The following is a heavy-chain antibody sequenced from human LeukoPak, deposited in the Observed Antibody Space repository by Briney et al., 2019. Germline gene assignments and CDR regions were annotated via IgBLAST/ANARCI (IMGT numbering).Heavy chain of an antibody. Sequence: PGGSLGLSCTASGFTPSSYAMTWVRQAPGKGLEWVSGFDGNGPNTYYADSVKGRWTISRDNSRNTLYLEMNSLRPEDTAIYYCAKPRTTGLGWAQFDYWGQGSLVTVSS. CDR2: FDGNGPNT. CDR1: GFTPSSYA. CDR3: AKPRTTGLGWAQFDY. J-gene: IGHJ4*02. D-gene: IGHD2-8*02. V-gene: IGHV3-23*01.